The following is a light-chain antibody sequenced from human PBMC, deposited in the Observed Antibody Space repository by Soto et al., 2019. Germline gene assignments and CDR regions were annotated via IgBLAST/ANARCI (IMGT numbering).Light chain of an antibody. CDR1: QSVSSN. CDR3: QPYNNWPLT. V-gene: IGKV3-15*01. J-gene: IGKJ4*01. CDR2: GAS. Sequence: EIVMTQSPATLSVSPGERATLSCRASQSVSSNLAWYQQRPGQAPRLLIYGASARATGFPARFSASGSGTEFILTISSLQSEDFAVYYCQPYNNWPLTFGGGTKVESK.